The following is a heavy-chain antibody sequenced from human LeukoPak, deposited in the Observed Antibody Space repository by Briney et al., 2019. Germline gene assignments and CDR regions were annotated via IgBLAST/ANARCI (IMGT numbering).Heavy chain of an antibody. CDR2: IWFDGSVK. CDR3: AKDTAIQFLEPAF. D-gene: IGHD3-3*01. V-gene: IGHV3-33*06. CDR1: GFTFNTHG. Sequence: PGGSLRLSCAASGFTFNTHGMHWVRQASGKGLEWLAAIWFDGSVKHYSDAVKGRFTISRDNSLNTLYLQMNSLRVEDTAIYYCAKDTAIQFLEPAFWGQGTLVTVSS. J-gene: IGHJ4*02.